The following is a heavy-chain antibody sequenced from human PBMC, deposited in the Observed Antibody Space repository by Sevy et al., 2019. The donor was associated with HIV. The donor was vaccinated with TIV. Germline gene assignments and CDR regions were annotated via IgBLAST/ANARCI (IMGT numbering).Heavy chain of an antibody. V-gene: IGHV3-15*01. CDR3: TTKSDFWSGYQYFDL. Sequence: GGSLRLSCAASGLTFSNAWMTWVRQAPGKALEWVGRIKSKTDGGTTDYAAPVKGRFTISRDDSKNTLYLQMNSLKTEDTAVYYCTTKSDFWSGYQYFDLWGRGTLVTVSS. J-gene: IGHJ2*01. CDR1: GLTFSNAW. CDR2: IKSKTDGGTT. D-gene: IGHD3-3*01.